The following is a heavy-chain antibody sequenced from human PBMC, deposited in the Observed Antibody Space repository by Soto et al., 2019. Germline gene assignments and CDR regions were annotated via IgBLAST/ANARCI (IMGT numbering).Heavy chain of an antibody. J-gene: IGHJ5*02. CDR2: IYYSGST. Sequence: SETLSLTCTVSGGSISSYYWSWIRQPPGKGLEWIGYIYYSGSTNYNPSLKSRVTISVDTSKNQFSLKLSSVTAADTAVYYCARHPSLLLGFGWFDPWGQGTLVTVSS. D-gene: IGHD2-15*01. CDR1: GGSISSYY. CDR3: ARHPSLLLGFGWFDP. V-gene: IGHV4-59*08.